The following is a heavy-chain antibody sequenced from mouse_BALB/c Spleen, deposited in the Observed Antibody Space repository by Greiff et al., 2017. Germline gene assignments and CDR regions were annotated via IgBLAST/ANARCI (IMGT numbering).Heavy chain of an antibody. CDR1: GFTFSSYA. J-gene: IGHJ4*01. CDR2: ISSGGSYT. V-gene: IGHV5-9-3*01. CDR3: ASTMITNYYAMEY. D-gene: IGHD2-4*01. Sequence: EVQLVESGGGLVKPGGSLKLSCAASGFTFSSYAMSWVRQTPEKRLEWVATISSGGSYTYYPDSVKGRFTISRDNAKNTLYLQMSSLRSEDTAMYYCASTMITNYYAMEYWGQGTSVTVSS.